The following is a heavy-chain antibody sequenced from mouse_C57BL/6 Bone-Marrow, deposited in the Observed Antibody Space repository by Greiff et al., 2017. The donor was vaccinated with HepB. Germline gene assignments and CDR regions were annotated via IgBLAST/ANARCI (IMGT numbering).Heavy chain of an antibody. Sequence: EVKLMESEGGLVQPGRSMKLSCTASGFTFSDYYMAWVRQVPEKGLEWVANINYDGSSTYYLDSLKSRFIISRDNAKNILYLQMSSLKSEDTATYYCARAGVYYGSSYDYAMDYWGQGTAVTVSS. J-gene: IGHJ4*01. CDR2: INYDGSST. CDR1: GFTFSDYY. V-gene: IGHV5-16*01. CDR3: ARAGVYYGSSYDYAMDY. D-gene: IGHD1-1*01.